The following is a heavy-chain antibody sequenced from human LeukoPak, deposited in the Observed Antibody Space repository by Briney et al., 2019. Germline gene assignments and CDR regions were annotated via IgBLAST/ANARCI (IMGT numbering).Heavy chain of an antibody. CDR2: ISAYNGNT. Sequence: ASVKVSCKASGYTFTSYGISWVRQAPGQGLEWMGWISAYNGNTNYAQKLQGRVTMTTDTSTSTAYMELRSLRSDDTAVYYCARGGTYYDFWSGYWPIDYWGQGTLVTVSS. J-gene: IGHJ4*02. V-gene: IGHV1-18*01. CDR3: ARGGTYYDFWSGYWPIDY. D-gene: IGHD3-3*01. CDR1: GYTFTSYG.